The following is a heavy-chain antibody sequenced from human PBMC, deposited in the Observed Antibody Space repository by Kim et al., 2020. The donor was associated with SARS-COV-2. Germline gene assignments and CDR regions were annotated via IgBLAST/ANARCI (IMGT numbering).Heavy chain of an antibody. J-gene: IGHJ5*02. CDR3: ARQNRRVRGVIITTWFDP. D-gene: IGHD3-10*01. Sequence: KSRVTISVDTSKNQFSLKLSSVTAADTAVYYCARQNRRVRGVIITTWFDPWGQGTLVTVSS. V-gene: IGHV4-61*07.